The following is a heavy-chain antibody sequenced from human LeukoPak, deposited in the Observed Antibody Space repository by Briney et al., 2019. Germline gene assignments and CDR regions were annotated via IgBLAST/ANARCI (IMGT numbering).Heavy chain of an antibody. D-gene: IGHD1-26*01. CDR2: ISSSGSTI. V-gene: IGHV3-48*03. Sequence: PGGSLRLSCAASGFTFSSYEMNWVRQAPGKGLEWVSYISSSGSTIYYADSVKGRFTISRDNAKNSLYLQMNSLRAEDTAVYYCVSGVARLSIVRTSGNDAFDIWGQGTMVTVSS. J-gene: IGHJ3*02. CDR3: VSGVARLSIVRTSGNDAFDI. CDR1: GFTFSSYE.